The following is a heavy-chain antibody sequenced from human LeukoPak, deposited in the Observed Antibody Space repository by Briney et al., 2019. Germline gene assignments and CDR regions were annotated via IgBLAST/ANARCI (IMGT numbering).Heavy chain of an antibody. Sequence: ASVTVSFKASGYTFTSYYMHWVRQAPGQGLEWMGIINPSGGSTSYAQKFQGRVTMTRDTSTSTVYMELSSLRSEDTAVYYCARGLYGSFPYYYGMDVWGQGTTVTVSS. V-gene: IGHV1-46*01. CDR3: ARGLYGSFPYYYGMDV. D-gene: IGHD2-21*02. CDR1: GYTFTSYY. J-gene: IGHJ6*02. CDR2: INPSGGST.